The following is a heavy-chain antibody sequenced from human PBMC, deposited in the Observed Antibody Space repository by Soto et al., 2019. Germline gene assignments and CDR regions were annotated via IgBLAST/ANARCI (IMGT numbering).Heavy chain of an antibody. Sequence: RWSLRLSCAASGFTCGNYAMTWFRQAPGKGLECVSRISGSGGGTYYADSVKGRFTISRDNSENTLYLHMISLRVEDTAVYYCARDPPGIGIEFWGQGTLVTVSS. CDR2: ISGSGGGT. J-gene: IGHJ4*02. CDR1: GFTCGNYA. D-gene: IGHD1-1*01. V-gene: IGHV3-23*01. CDR3: ARDPPGIGIEF.